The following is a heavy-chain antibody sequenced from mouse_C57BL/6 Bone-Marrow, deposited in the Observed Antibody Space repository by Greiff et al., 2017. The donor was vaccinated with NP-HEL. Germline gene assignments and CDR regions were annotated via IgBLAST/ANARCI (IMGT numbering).Heavy chain of an antibody. V-gene: IGHV1-5*01. D-gene: IGHD2-5*01. CDR1: GYTFTSYW. CDR2: IYPGNSDT. CDR3: TYSNYPYWYFDV. J-gene: IGHJ1*03. Sequence: EVQLQQSGTVLARPGASVKMSCKTSGYTFTSYWMHWVKQRPGQGLEWIGAIYPGNSDTSYNQKFKGKAKLTAVTSASTAYMELSSLTNEDSAVYCCTYSNYPYWYFDVWGTGTTVTVSA.